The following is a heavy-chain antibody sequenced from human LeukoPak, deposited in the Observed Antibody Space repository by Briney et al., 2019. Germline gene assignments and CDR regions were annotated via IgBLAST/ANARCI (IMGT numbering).Heavy chain of an antibody. CDR1: GGSISSYY. CDR3: ARQLGIGPRYWYFDL. J-gene: IGHJ2*01. V-gene: IGHV4-59*01. Sequence: PSETLSLTCTVSGGSISSYYWSWIRQPPGKGLEWIGYIYYSGSTNYNPSLKSRVTISVDTSKNQFSLKLSSVTAADTAVYYCARQLGIGPRYWYFDLWGRGTLVTVSS. CDR2: IYYSGST. D-gene: IGHD7-27*01.